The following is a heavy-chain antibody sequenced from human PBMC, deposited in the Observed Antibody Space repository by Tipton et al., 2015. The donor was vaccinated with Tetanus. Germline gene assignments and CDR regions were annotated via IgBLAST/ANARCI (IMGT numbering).Heavy chain of an antibody. CDR2: FHFTGST. V-gene: IGHV4-59*08. CDR3: ASSHYDFWSGYLNWFDP. Sequence: GLVKPSETLSLTCTVSGASINTHHWSWLRQAPGKGLEWIGYFHFTGSTNFNPSLQSRVTISVDTSKNQFSLKLSSVTAADTAVYYCASSHYDFWSGYLNWFDPWGQRTLVTVSS. CDR1: GASINTHH. J-gene: IGHJ5*02. D-gene: IGHD3-3*01.